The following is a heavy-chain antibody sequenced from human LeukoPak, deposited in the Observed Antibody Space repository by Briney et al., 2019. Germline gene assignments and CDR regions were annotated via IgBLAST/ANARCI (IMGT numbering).Heavy chain of an antibody. CDR3: AGYYDTLTGYYDFDY. Sequence: PGRSLRLSCAASGFTFSSYAMSWVRQAPGKGLEWVSAISGSGGSTYYADSVRGRFTISRDNSKDTLYLQMNSLRAEDTAVYYCAGYYDTLTGYYDFDYWGQGTLVTVSS. V-gene: IGHV3-23*01. J-gene: IGHJ4*02. D-gene: IGHD3-9*01. CDR1: GFTFSSYA. CDR2: ISGSGGST.